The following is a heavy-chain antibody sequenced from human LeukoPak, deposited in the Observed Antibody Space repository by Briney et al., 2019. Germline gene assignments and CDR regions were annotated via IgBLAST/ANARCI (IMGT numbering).Heavy chain of an antibody. CDR1: GGSISSSSYY. D-gene: IGHD1-14*01. CDR3: ARDTDTGGY. Sequence: SETLSLTCTVSGGSISSSSYYWGWIRQPPGKGLEWIGSIYYSGSTYYNPSLKSRVTISVDTSKNQFSLKLSSVTAADTAVYYCARDTDTGGYWGQGTLVTVSS. CDR2: IYYSGST. V-gene: IGHV4-39*07. J-gene: IGHJ4*02.